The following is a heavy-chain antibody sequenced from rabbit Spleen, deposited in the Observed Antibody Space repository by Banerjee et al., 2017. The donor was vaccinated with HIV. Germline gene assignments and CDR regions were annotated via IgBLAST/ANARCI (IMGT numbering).Heavy chain of an antibody. D-gene: IGHD4-1*01. J-gene: IGHJ3*01. Sequence: QQQLEESGGGLVKPGGTLTLTCKASGIDFSSSYWICWVRQAPGKGLEWIACIYTRSSGSTDYASWVNGRFTISRSTSLNTVDLQMTSLTVADTATYFCARGGLDDGWTLELWGQGTLVTVS. CDR3: ARGGLDDGWTLEL. CDR2: IYTRSSGST. CDR1: GIDFSSSYW. V-gene: IGHV1S43*01.